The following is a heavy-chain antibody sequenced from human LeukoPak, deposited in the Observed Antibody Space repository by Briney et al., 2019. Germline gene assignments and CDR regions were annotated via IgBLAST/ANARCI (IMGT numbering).Heavy chain of an antibody. CDR1: GYTFTGYY. D-gene: IGHD3-10*01. Sequence: GASVTVSCKASGYTFTGYYMHWVRQAPGQGLEWMGWINPNSGGANYAQKFQGRVTMTRDASISTAYMELSRLRSDDTAVYYCAITRAIWFGEADAFDIWGQGTMVTVSS. J-gene: IGHJ3*02. CDR2: INPNSGGA. CDR3: AITRAIWFGEADAFDI. V-gene: IGHV1-2*02.